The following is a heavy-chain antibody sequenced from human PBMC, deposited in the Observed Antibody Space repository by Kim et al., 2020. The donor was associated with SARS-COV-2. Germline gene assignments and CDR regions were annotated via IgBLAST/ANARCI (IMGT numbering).Heavy chain of an antibody. CDR2: ISSSSSYI. V-gene: IGHV3-21*01. CDR3: ARGSSSWLFQPSSNWFDP. J-gene: IGHJ5*02. Sequence: GGSLRLSCAASGFTFSSYSMNWVRQAPGKGLEWVSSISSSSSYIYYADSVKGRFTISRDNAKNSLYLQMNSLRAEDTAVYYCARGSSSWLFQPSSNWFDPWGQGTLVTVSS. D-gene: IGHD6-13*01. CDR1: GFTFSSYS.